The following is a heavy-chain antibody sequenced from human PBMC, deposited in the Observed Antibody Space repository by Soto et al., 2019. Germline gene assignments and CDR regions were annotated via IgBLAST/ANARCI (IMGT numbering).Heavy chain of an antibody. CDR1: GFTFSIYA. J-gene: IGHJ4*02. D-gene: IGHD2-8*02. CDR2: VSSGGGTT. V-gene: IGHV3-23*01. CDR3: SKFPLGFGSWWLIY. Sequence: PGGSLRLSCAASGFTFSIYAMSWVRQAPGKGLEWVSTVSSGGGTTYYADSVEGRFTISRDNSKNTLYLQMNTLRAEDTAVYYCSKFPLGFGSWWLIYWGQGIMVTVSS.